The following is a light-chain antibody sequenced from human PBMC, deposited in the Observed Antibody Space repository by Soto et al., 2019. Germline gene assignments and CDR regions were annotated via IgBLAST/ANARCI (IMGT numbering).Light chain of an antibody. V-gene: IGKV1-12*01. J-gene: IGKJ2*01. CDR2: AAS. CDR3: QQYANSPYT. CDR1: QGISSR. Sequence: DIQMTQSPSTVSASVGDRVTITCRASQGISSRLAWYQQKLGRAPKLLIYAASSLQSGVPSRFSGSGSGTDFTLTISSLQPEDFAVYYCQQYANSPYTFGQGTKLEIK.